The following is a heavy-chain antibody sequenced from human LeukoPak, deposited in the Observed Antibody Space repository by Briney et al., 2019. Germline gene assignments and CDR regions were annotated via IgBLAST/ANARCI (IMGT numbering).Heavy chain of an antibody. V-gene: IGHV3-23*01. CDR3: AKTPHRLSSEIDH. J-gene: IGHJ4*02. CDR1: GFIFTNYA. Sequence: PGGSLRLSCAASGFIFTNYAMSWVRQAPGKGLEWVSIISADATGTYYADSLRGRFAISRDNSKNTLYLQVNSLRAEDTAVYYCAKTPHRLSSEIDHWGKGTLVTVSS. D-gene: IGHD6-6*01. CDR2: ISADATGT.